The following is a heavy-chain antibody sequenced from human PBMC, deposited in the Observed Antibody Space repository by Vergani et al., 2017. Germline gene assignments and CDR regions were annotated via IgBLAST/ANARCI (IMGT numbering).Heavy chain of an antibody. CDR2: IIPIFGTA. D-gene: IGHD2-2*01. V-gene: IGHV1-69*01. Sequence: QVQLVQSGAEVKKPGSSVKVSCKASGGTFSSYAISWVRQAPGQGLEWMGGIIPIFGTANYAQKFQGRVTITADESTSTAYMELSSLRSEYTAVYYCAREGVXIVVVPAARRYFDLWGRGTLVTVSS. CDR1: GGTFSSYA. J-gene: IGHJ2*01. CDR3: AREGVXIVVVPAARRYFDL.